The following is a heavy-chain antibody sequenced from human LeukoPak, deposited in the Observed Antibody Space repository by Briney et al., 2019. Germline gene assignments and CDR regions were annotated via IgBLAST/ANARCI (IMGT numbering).Heavy chain of an antibody. D-gene: IGHD2-2*02. Sequence: PSQTLPLTCTVSVGSISRGGYYWSWIRQHPRKDLAWIGYFYYSGSTYYNPSLKSRVTISVDTSKNQFSLKLSSVPAADTAVYYCARSRCYNCAFDFWGQGTMVTVSS. CDR1: VGSISRGGYY. CDR2: FYYSGST. V-gene: IGHV4-31*03. CDR3: ARSRCYNCAFDF. J-gene: IGHJ3*01.